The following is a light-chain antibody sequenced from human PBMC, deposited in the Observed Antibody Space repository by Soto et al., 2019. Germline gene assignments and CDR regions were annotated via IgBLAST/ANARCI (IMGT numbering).Light chain of an antibody. Sequence: QSALTQPPSASGSPGQSVTISCTGTSSDVGGYNYVSWYQQHPGKAPKLMIYDVSNRPSGVSNRFSGSKSGNTASLTISGLQAEDEADYYCSSYTSNKTLVAFGGGTKLTVL. CDR3: SSYTSNKTLVA. CDR1: SSDVGGYNY. V-gene: IGLV2-14*01. J-gene: IGLJ2*01. CDR2: DVS.